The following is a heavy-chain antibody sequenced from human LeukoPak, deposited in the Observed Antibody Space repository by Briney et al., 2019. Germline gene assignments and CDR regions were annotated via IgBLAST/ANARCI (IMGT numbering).Heavy chain of an antibody. D-gene: IGHD3-16*01. V-gene: IGHV1-69*02. J-gene: IGHJ5*02. CDR3: AILPGGEPTGQNWFDP. CDR1: GGTFSSYT. CDR2: IIPSLGIA. Sequence: SVKVSCKASGGTFSSYTISWVRQAPGQGLEWMGRIIPSLGIANYAQKFQGRVTITADKSTSTAYMELSSLRSEDTAVYYCAILPGGEPTGQNWFDPWGQGTLVTVSS.